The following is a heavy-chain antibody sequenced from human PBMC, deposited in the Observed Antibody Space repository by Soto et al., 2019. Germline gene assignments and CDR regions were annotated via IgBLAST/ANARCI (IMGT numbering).Heavy chain of an antibody. V-gene: IGHV3-21*01. CDR2: ISSSSSYI. CDR3: ANSSPSGWYGGGDFDY. J-gene: IGHJ4*02. D-gene: IGHD6-19*01. Sequence: EVQLVESGGGLVKPGGSLRLSCAASGFTFSSYSMNWVRQAPGKGLEWVSSISSSSSYIYYADSVKGRFTISRDNAKNSLYLQMNSLRAEDTAVYYWANSSPSGWYGGGDFDYWGQGTLVTVSS. CDR1: GFTFSSYS.